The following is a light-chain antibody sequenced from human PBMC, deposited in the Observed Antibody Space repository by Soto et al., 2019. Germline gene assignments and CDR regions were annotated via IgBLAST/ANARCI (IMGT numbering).Light chain of an antibody. CDR2: KAS. V-gene: IGKV1-5*03. CDR3: QQYNSYPVT. Sequence: DIQMTQSPSTLSASVGDSVTITCRASQSISSWLAWYQQKPGKAPKLLIYKASSLESGVPSRFSGSGSGTEFTLTISSLQPDDFATYYCQQYNSYPVTFGQGTKVDIK. J-gene: IGKJ2*01. CDR1: QSISSW.